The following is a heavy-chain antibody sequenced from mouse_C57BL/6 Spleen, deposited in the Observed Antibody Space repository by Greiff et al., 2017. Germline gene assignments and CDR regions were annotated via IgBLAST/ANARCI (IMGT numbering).Heavy chain of an antibody. Sequence: VQLQQPGAELVMPGASVKLSCKASGYTFTSYWMHWVKQRPGQGLEWIGEIDPSDSYTNYNQKFKGKSPLTVDKSSSTAYMQLSSLTSEDSAVYYCARGDSNYNAWFAYWGQGTLVTVSA. D-gene: IGHD2-5*01. CDR1: GYTFTSYW. J-gene: IGHJ3*01. CDR2: IDPSDSYT. CDR3: ARGDSNYNAWFAY. V-gene: IGHV1-69*01.